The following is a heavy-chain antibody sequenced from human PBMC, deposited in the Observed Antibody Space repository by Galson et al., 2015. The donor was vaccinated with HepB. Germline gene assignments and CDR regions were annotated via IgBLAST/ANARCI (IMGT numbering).Heavy chain of an antibody. CDR3: ARRPGYSSSSDGY. Sequence: SLRLSCAASGFTFSSYSMNWVRQAPGKGLEWVSSISSSSSYIYYADSVKGRFTISRDNAKNSLYLQMNSLRAEDTAVYYCARRPGYSSSSDGYWGQGTLVTVSS. CDR2: ISSSSSYI. V-gene: IGHV3-21*01. D-gene: IGHD6-13*01. J-gene: IGHJ4*02. CDR1: GFTFSSYS.